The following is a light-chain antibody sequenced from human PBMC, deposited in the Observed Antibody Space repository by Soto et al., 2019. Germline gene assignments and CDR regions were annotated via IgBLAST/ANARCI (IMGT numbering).Light chain of an antibody. V-gene: IGKV3-20*01. CDR1: QSVSRR. J-gene: IGKJ5*01. CDR3: QQYGGSPIT. Sequence: EVVLTQSPVTLSLSPGERATLSCRASQSVSRRLAWYQQRPGQSPRLLISGASMRASGVPVRFIGSGSGTDFTLTITRLEPEDFAVYYCQQYGGSPITFGLGTRLENK. CDR2: GAS.